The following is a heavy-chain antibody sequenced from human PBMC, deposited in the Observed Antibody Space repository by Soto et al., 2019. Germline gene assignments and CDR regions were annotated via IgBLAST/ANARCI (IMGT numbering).Heavy chain of an antibody. V-gene: IGHV4-61*01. J-gene: IGHJ4*02. Sequence: SETLSLTCTVSGGSVNTAPYHWSWIRQSPRNGLEWIGNIYYTVSTNYNPSFESRVAISLDTSNNQFSLRLTSLTAADTAVYFCARDHHSYYDTSGYYPYFDFWGQGTLVTVSS. CDR3: ARDHHSYYDTSGYYPYFDF. CDR2: IYYTVST. CDR1: GGSVNTAPYH. D-gene: IGHD3-22*01.